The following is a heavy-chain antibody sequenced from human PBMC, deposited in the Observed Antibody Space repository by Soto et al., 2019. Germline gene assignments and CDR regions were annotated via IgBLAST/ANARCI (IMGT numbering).Heavy chain of an antibody. V-gene: IGHV5-51*01. CDR2: IYPGDSDT. D-gene: IGHD2-21*01. CDR3: ARLGEPVFYYYYMDV. CDR1: GYSFTSYW. J-gene: IGHJ6*03. Sequence: GESLKISCKGSGYSFTSYWIGWVRQMPGKGLGWMGIIYPGDSDTRYSPSFQGQVTISADKSISTAYLQWSSLKASDTAMYYCARLGEPVFYYYYMDVWGKGTTVTVSS.